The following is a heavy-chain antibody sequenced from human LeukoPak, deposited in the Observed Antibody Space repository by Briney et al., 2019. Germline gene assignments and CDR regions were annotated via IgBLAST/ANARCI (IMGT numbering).Heavy chain of an antibody. J-gene: IGHJ4*02. V-gene: IGHV1-18*01. CDR2: ISAYNGNT. Sequence: ASVKGSCKASGYTFTSYGISWVRQAPGQGLEWMGWISAYNGNTNYAQKLQGRVTMTTDTSTSTAYMELRSLRSDDTAVYYCARTRGGVQLWLLDYWGQGTLVTVSS. CDR3: ARTRGGVQLWLLDY. D-gene: IGHD5-18*01. CDR1: GYTFTSYG.